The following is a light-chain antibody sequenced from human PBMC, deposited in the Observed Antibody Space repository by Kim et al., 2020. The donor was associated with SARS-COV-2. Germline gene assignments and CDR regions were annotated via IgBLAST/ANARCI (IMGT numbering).Light chain of an antibody. CDR3: ATWDDNLNGVV. Sequence: RQRVNISLSGSFADVRNNAVNWYQQLPGKAPKLLIYYDDLQPSGVSDRLSGSKSGTSASLAISGLQSEDEAHYYCATWDDNLNGVVFGGGTQLTVL. V-gene: IGLV1-36*01. CDR2: YDD. J-gene: IGLJ2*01. CDR1: FADVRNNA.